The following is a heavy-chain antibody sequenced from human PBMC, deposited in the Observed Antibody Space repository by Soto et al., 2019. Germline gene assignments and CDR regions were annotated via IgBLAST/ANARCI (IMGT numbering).Heavy chain of an antibody. CDR3: ARGYGSSTYFVAY. CDR2: FYKGGST. D-gene: IGHD1-26*01. V-gene: IGHV3-53*01. J-gene: IGHJ4*02. Sequence: GSLRLSCGASEFTASINVITWVLQAPGKGLEWVSIFYKGGSTYYADSVRGRFTISRDQFKNTLYLQMNNLRAEDTATYYCARGYGSSTYFVAYWGQGILVTVSS. CDR1: EFTASINV.